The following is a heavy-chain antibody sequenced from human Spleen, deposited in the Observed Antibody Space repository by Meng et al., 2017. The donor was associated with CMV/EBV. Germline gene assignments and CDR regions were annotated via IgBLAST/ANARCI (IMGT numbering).Heavy chain of an antibody. CDR1: GFSFSAYG. V-gene: IGHV3-30*02. CDR3: AREVRLLGIVILHRGYYFDS. Sequence: GESLKISCAASGFSFSAYGVHWVRQAPGKGLEWVAFIPYDGANKYYPDSVKGRFTISRDNSKNTLYLQMNSLRPEDTAVYYCAREVRLLGIVILHRGYYFDSWGQGNPVTVSS. J-gene: IGHJ4*02. CDR2: IPYDGANK. D-gene: IGHD3-3*01.